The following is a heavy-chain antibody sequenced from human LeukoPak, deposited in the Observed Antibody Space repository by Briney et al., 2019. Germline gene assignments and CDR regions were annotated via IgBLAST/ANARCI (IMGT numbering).Heavy chain of an antibody. CDR1: GYTFAGYY. J-gene: IGHJ5*02. D-gene: IGHD3-10*01. CDR2: INPNSGGT. Sequence: ASVKVSCKASGYTFAGYYMHWVRQAPGQGLEWMGWINPNSGGTNYAQKFQGWVTMTRDTSISTAYMELSRLRSDDTAVYYCARDLNYGSGSNHWGQGTLVTVSS. V-gene: IGHV1-2*04. CDR3: ARDLNYGSGSNH.